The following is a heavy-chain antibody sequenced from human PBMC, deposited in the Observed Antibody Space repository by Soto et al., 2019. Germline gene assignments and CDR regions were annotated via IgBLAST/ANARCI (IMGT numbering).Heavy chain of an antibody. CDR3: TRAMVRGVIIMWTWFDP. CDR2: IRSKAYGGTT. D-gene: IGHD3-10*01. Sequence: GGSLRLSCTASGFTFGDYAMSWFRQAPGKGLEWVGFIRSKAYGGTTEYAASVKGRFTISRDDSKSIAYLQMNSLKTEDTAVYYCTRAMVRGVIIMWTWFDPWGQGTLVTVSS. J-gene: IGHJ5*02. CDR1: GFTFGDYA. V-gene: IGHV3-49*03.